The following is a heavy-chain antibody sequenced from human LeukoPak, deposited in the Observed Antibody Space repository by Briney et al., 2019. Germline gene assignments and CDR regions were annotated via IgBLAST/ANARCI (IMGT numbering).Heavy chain of an antibody. CDR3: AKDDETYYYDSSGYYYPGYFDY. D-gene: IGHD3-22*01. CDR1: GFTFSSYA. V-gene: IGHV3-23*01. CDR2: ISGSGGST. Sequence: GGSLRLSCAASGFTFSSYAMSWVRQAPGKGLEWVSAISGSGGSTYYADSVKGRFTISRDNSKNTLYLQMNSLRAEDTAVYYCAKDDETYYYDSSGYYYPGYFDYWGQGTLVTVSS. J-gene: IGHJ4*02.